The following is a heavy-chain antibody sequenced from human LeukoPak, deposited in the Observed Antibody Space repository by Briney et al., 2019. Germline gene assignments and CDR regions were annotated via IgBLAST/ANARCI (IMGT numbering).Heavy chain of an antibody. J-gene: IGHJ4*02. CDR1: GGSFSGYY. D-gene: IGHD3/OR15-3a*01. Sequence: PSETLSLTCAVYGGSFSGYYWSWIRQPPGMGLEWIGSIYYTGNTYYNASLKSQVSISIDTSKDQFSLKLTSVTAADTAVYYCARQTGSGLFILPGGQGTPVTVSS. CDR2: IYYTGNT. V-gene: IGHV4-34*01. CDR3: ARQTGSGLFILP.